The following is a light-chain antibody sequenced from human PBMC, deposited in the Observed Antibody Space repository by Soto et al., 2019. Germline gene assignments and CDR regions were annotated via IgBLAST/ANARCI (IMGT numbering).Light chain of an antibody. J-gene: IGLJ1*01. CDR2: DVT. Sequence: SALTQPRSVSGSHGQSVTISCTGTSSDVGVYNYVSWYQQHPGKAPKLMIYDVTKRPSGVPDRFSGSKSANTASLTISGLQAEDEADYYCCSYAGSYTFVFGTGTKVTVL. V-gene: IGLV2-11*01. CDR3: CSYAGSYTFV. CDR1: SSDVGVYNY.